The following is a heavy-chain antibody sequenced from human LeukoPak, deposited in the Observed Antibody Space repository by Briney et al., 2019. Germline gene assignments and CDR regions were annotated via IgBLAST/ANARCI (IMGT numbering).Heavy chain of an antibody. CDR3: AKDLGIWFGESHFDS. Sequence: GGSLRLSCAASGFTFSNHGMHWARQAPGKGLEWVAVIWYGGSYKYYADSVKGRFTISRDNSKNTLYLQMNSLRAEDTAVYYCAKDLGIWFGESHFDSWGQGTLVTLSS. J-gene: IGHJ4*02. CDR2: IWYGGSYK. V-gene: IGHV3-33*06. CDR1: GFTFSNHG. D-gene: IGHD3-10*01.